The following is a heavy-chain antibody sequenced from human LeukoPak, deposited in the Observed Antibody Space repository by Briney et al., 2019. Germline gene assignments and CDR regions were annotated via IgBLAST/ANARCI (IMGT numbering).Heavy chain of an antibody. J-gene: IGHJ3*02. CDR3: ATGKWELLRSSNMPGHDPFDI. D-gene: IGHD1-26*01. Sequence: GSSVNVSCKASGGTFSSYAISWVRQAPGQGLEWMGGIIPIFGTANYAQKFQGRVTITADESTSTAYMELSSLRSEDTAVYYFATGKWELLRSSNMPGHDPFDIWGQGTMVTVSS. CDR2: IIPIFGTA. V-gene: IGHV1-69*01. CDR1: GGTFSSYA.